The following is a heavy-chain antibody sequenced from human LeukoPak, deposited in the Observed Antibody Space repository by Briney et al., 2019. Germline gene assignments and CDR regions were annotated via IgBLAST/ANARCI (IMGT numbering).Heavy chain of an antibody. J-gene: IGHJ5*02. V-gene: IGHV3-74*01. CDR1: GFTFSSYW. D-gene: IGHD4-17*01. CDR2: INSDGSST. Sequence: GGSLRLPCAASGFTFSSYWMHWVRQAPGKGLVWVSRINSDGSSTSYADSVKGRFTISRDNAKNTLYLQMNSLRAEDTAVYYCARLTVTTRGVWFDPWGQGTLVTVSS. CDR3: ARLTVTTRGVWFDP.